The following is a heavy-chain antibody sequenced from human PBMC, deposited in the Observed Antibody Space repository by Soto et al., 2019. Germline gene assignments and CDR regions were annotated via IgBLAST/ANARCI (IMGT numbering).Heavy chain of an antibody. CDR3: AVYCRSSICTEDHYLALEF. V-gene: IGHV4-59*01. Sequence: SETLRVTNNVADATSETYCCNWIRQTPGKGLEWIGYISDGGSTNYNPSLESRVTISLDTSKKQVSLKLSSVSAADTARYFCAVYCRSSICTEDHYLALEFWRQGTTVTGTS. CDR1: DATSETYC. D-gene: IGHD2-2*01. CDR2: ISDGGST. J-gene: IGHJ6*01.